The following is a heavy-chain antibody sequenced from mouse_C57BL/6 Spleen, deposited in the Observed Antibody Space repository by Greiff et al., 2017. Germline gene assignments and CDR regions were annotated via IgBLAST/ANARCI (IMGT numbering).Heavy chain of an antibody. J-gene: IGHJ3*01. CDR1: GFSLTSYG. Sequence: VKLVESGPGLVQPSQSLSVTCTVSGFSLTSYGVHWVRQSPGKGLEWLGVIWRGGSTDYNAAFMSRLSITKDNSKSQVFFKMNSLRADDTAIYYCAKNWDGFAYWGEGTLFTVSA. D-gene: IGHD4-1*01. V-gene: IGHV2-5*01. CDR2: IWRGGST. CDR3: AKNWDGFAY.